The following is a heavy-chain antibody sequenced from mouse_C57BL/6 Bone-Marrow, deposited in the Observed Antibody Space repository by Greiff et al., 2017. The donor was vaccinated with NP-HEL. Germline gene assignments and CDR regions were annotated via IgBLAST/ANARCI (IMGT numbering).Heavy chain of an antibody. CDR1: GYTFTSYW. D-gene: IGHD1-2*01. Sequence: QVQLQQPGAELVKPGASVKLSCKASGYTFTSYWMHWVKQRPGQGLEWIGMIHPNRGSTNYNEKFKSKATLTVDKSSSTAYMQLSSLTSEYSAVYYCARGRPSWFAYWGQGTLVTVSA. CDR2: IHPNRGST. CDR3: ARGRPSWFAY. V-gene: IGHV1-64*01. J-gene: IGHJ3*01.